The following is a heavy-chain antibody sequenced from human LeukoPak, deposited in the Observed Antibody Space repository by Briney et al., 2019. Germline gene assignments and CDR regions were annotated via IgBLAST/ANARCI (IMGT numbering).Heavy chain of an antibody. D-gene: IGHD3-10*01. CDR1: GFTFSDYY. CDR3: ARGRNGAYYYGSGSYYDIDY. V-gene: IGHV3-11*01. J-gene: IGHJ4*02. Sequence: GGSLRLSCAASGFTFSDYYMSWIRQAPGKGLEWVSYISSSGSTIYYAHSVKGRFTISRDNAKNSLYLQMNSLRAEDTAVYYCARGRNGAYYYGSGSYYDIDYWGQGTLVTVSS. CDR2: ISSSGSTI.